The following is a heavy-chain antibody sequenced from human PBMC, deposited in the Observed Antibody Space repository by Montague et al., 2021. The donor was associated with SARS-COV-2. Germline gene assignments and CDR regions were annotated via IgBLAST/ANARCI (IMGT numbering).Heavy chain of an antibody. CDR2: IGTAGDT. Sequence: SLRLSCAASGFTFSSYDMHWVRQATGKGLEWVSAIGTAGDTYYPGSVKGRFTISRENAKNSLYLQMNSLRAGDTAVYYCARGDIVATMGYYYYYGMDVWGQGTTVTVSS. V-gene: IGHV3-13*04. D-gene: IGHD5-12*01. CDR1: GFTFSSYD. J-gene: IGHJ6*02. CDR3: ARGDIVATMGYYYYYGMDV.